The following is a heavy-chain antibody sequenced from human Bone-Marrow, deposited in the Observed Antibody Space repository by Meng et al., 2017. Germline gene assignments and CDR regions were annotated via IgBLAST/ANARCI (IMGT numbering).Heavy chain of an antibody. V-gene: IGHV4-34*02. J-gene: IGHJ4*02. CDR1: GGSFSGYY. CDR2: INHSGST. D-gene: IGHD3-10*01. Sequence: QVPLQQGGAGLLKPSETLSPPWAVYGGSFSGYYWSWIRQPPGKGLEWIGEINHSGSTNYNPSLKSRVTISVDTSKNQLSLKLNSVTAADTAVYYCARVDWSGGNPIDSWGQGTLVTVSS. CDR3: ARVDWSGGNPIDS.